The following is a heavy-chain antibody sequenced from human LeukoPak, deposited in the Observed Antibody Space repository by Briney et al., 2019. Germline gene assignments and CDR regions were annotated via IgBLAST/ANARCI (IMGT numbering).Heavy chain of an antibody. CDR3: AHAVRHAGYFDY. V-gene: IGHV2-5*02. Sequence: SGPTLVNPTPTLTLTFTFSGFSLRTRGVGVGWIRQPRAKPLEWLTLIYSDDDKLYSPSLKSRLTITKDTSKNQVVLTMTNMDPVDTATYYCAHAVRHAGYFDYWGQGTLVTVSS. J-gene: IGHJ4*02. CDR1: GFSLRTRGVG. D-gene: IGHD3-10*01. CDR2: IYSDDDK.